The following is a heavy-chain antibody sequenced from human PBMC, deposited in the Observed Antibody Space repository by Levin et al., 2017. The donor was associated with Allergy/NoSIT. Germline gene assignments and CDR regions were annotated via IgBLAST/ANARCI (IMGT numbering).Heavy chain of an antibody. D-gene: IGHD3-3*01. CDR3: TRDTFGVDDY. CDR1: GFSVSRYW. Sequence: GSLRLSCAASGFSVSRYWMHWVRQAPGKGLAWVSRINEDGSTINYADSVEGRFTISRDTAKNTLYLQMNSLRVEDTAVYYCTRDTFGVDDYWGQGTMVTVSS. J-gene: IGHJ4*02. V-gene: IGHV3-74*01. CDR2: INEDGSTI.